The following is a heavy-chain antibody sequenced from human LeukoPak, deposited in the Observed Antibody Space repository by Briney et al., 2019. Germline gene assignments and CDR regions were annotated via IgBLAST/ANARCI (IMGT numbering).Heavy chain of an antibody. J-gene: IGHJ3*02. D-gene: IGHD2-21*02. Sequence: GGSLRLSCAASGFTVSSNYMSWVRQASRKGLEWVGRIRSKANNYATTYAASVKGRFTISRDDSKNTAYLQMNSLKTEDTAVYYCTRHDSASDIWGQGTMVTVSS. CDR1: GFTVSSNY. CDR2: IRSKANNYAT. V-gene: IGHV3-73*01. CDR3: TRHDSASDI.